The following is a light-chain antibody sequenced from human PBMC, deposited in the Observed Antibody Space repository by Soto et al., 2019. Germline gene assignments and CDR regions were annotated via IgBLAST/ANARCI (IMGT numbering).Light chain of an antibody. V-gene: IGKV1-9*01. CDR1: QGIGFY. Sequence: DIQLTQSPSFLSASLGDRVTITCRASQGIGFYLAWYQQKPGIAPKLLIYAASTLQSGVPSRFSGSGSETEFTLTITSLQPEDFATYYCQHLRNCPLTFGQGTRLELK. CDR2: AAS. CDR3: QHLRNCPLT. J-gene: IGKJ5*01.